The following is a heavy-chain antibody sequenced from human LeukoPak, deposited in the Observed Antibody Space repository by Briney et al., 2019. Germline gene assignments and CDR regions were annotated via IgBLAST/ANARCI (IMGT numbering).Heavy chain of an antibody. J-gene: IGHJ4*02. CDR1: GFTFSSYG. CDR2: ISYDGSNK. Sequence: PGRSLRLSSAASGFTFSSYGMHWVRQAPGKGLEWVAVISYDGSNKYYADSVKGRFTISRDNSENTLYLQMNSLRAEDTAVYYCAKGPVSGSRSPLDFWGQGTLVTVSS. CDR3: AKGPVSGSRSPLDF. D-gene: IGHD1-26*01. V-gene: IGHV3-30*18.